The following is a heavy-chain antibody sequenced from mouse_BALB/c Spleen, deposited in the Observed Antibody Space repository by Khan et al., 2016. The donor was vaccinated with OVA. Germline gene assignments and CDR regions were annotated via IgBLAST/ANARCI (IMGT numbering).Heavy chain of an antibody. J-gene: IGHJ4*01. V-gene: IGHV3-2*02. D-gene: IGHD1-1*01. CDR1: GYSITSNYA. CDR3: ARGNYYGYAMDY. CDR2: ISYSGRT. Sequence: EVQLQESGPGLGKPSQSRSLTCTVTGYSITSNYAWNWIRQVPGKKLEWMGYISYSGRTSYSPSLKSRTSITRAKSKYQFFLQLNSVTTEDTATYYCARGNYYGYAMDYWGQGTSVTVSS.